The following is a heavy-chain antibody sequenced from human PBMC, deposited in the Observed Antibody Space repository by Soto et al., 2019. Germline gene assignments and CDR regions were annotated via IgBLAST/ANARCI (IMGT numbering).Heavy chain of an antibody. J-gene: IGHJ4*02. V-gene: IGHV3-30*18. CDR1: GFTFSSYG. CDR3: AKSDELLPPPFDY. D-gene: IGHD2-15*01. Sequence: PGGALRLSCAASGFTFSSYGMHWVRPAPGKGLEWVAVISYDGSNKYYADSVKGRFTISRDNSKNTLYLQMNSLRAEDTAVYYCAKSDELLPPPFDYWGQGTLVTVSS. CDR2: ISYDGSNK.